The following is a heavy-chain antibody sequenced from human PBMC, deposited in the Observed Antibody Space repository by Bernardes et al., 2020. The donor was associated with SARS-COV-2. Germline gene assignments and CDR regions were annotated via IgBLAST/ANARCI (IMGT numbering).Heavy chain of an antibody. V-gene: IGHV3-74*01. Sequence: VGSLFLSCAASGFTFSRSSMNWVRQAPGTGLAWVSRVNRDGSSTTYADSVRGRFTISRDNAKNTVSLQMNILRLEDTAVYYCARDFGVYASDYWGQGSLVTVSS. CDR2: VNRDGSST. D-gene: IGHD4-17*01. CDR3: ARDFGVYASDY. J-gene: IGHJ4*02. CDR1: GFTFSRSS.